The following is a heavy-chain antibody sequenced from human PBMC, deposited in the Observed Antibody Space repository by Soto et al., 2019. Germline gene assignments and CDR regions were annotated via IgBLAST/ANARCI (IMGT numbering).Heavy chain of an antibody. Sequence: PGESLKISCKGSGYSFTSYWIGWVRQMPVKGLEWMGIIYPGDSDTRYSPSFQGQVTISADKSISTAYLQWSSLKASDTAMYYCARQVTAMESYYYYGIGVWGQGTRVTVAS. V-gene: IGHV5-51*01. CDR1: GYSFTSYW. CDR2: IYPGDSDT. CDR3: ARQVTAMESYYYYGIGV. J-gene: IGHJ6*02. D-gene: IGHD5-18*01.